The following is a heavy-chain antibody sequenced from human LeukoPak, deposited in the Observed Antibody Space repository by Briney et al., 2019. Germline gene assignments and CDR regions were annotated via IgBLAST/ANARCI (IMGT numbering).Heavy chain of an antibody. D-gene: IGHD3-9*01. V-gene: IGHV4-59*12. CDR2: IYYSGST. Sequence: PSETLSLTCTVSGGSISSYYWSWIRQPPGKGLEWIGYIYYSGSTNYNPSLKSRVTISVDTSKNQFSLRLNSVTAADTAVYYCARDFGLLTGFNYWGQGTLVTVSS. CDR3: ARDFGLLTGFNY. CDR1: GGSISSYY. J-gene: IGHJ4*02.